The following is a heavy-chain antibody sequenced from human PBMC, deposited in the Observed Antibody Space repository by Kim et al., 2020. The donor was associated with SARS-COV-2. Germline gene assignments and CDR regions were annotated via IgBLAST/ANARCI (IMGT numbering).Heavy chain of an antibody. J-gene: IGHJ6*04. Sequence: GRFTISRDSSKNTLYLQMNSLRAEDTAVYYCAKDSSFCMITFGGESGGLDVWGKGTTVTVSS. V-gene: IGHV3-30*02. D-gene: IGHD3-16*01. CDR3: AKDSSFCMITFGGESGGLDV.